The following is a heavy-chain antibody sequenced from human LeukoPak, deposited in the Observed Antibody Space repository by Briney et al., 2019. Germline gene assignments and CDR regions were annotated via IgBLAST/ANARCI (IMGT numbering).Heavy chain of an antibody. CDR1: GYTFTSYG. CDR2: ISAYNGNT. D-gene: IGHD5-18*01. J-gene: IGHJ4*02. CDR3: ARGPGYSYGLSLFDY. V-gene: IGHV1-18*01. Sequence: ASVKVSCKASGYTFTSYGISWVRQAPGQGLEWMGWISAYNGNTNYAQKLQGRVTMTTDTSTSTAYMELSSLRSEDTAVYYCARGPGYSYGLSLFDYWGQGTLVTVSS.